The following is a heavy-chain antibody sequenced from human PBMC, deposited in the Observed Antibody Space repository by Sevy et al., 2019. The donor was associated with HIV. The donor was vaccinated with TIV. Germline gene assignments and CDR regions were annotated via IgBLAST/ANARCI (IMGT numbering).Heavy chain of an antibody. CDR1: GVTFSSDW. CDR3: IRGTSGTFGH. J-gene: IGHJ4*02. Sequence: GGSLRLSCEVSGVTFSSDWMHWVRQAPGKGLVWVSRINSDGSRTNYADSVKGRFTISRDSAKNTLFLQMDSLRAEDTAMYYCIRGTSGTFGHWGQGSLVTVSS. D-gene: IGHD1-26*01. V-gene: IGHV3-74*01. CDR2: INSDGSRT.